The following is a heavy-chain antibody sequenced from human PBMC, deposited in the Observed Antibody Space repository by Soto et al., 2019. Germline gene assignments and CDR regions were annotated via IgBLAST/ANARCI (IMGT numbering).Heavy chain of an antibody. V-gene: IGHV4-34*01. Sequence: QVQLQQWGAGLLKPSETLSLTCTVYGGSFSGYYWSWIRQPPGKGLGWIGEINHSGSTNYNPSLKSRVTISVDTSKNQFSLKLSSVTAADTAVYYCARDIVVVVAATHESNWFDPWGQGTLVTVSS. CDR2: INHSGST. J-gene: IGHJ5*02. D-gene: IGHD2-15*01. CDR3: ARDIVVVVAATHESNWFDP. CDR1: GGSFSGYY.